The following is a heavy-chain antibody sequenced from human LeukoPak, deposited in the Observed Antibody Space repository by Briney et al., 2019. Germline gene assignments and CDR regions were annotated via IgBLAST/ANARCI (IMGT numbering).Heavy chain of an antibody. CDR3: AREGGIYFDWDS. V-gene: IGHV3-53*01. D-gene: IGHD3-9*01. Sequence: GGSLRLSCAASGFTVSSNYMSWVRQAPGKGLEWVSVIDSGGSTYYADSVKGRFTISRDNSKNTLYLQMNSLGAEDTAVYYWAREGGIYFDWDSWGQGTLVTVSS. CDR2: IDSGGST. CDR1: GFTVSSNY. J-gene: IGHJ4*02.